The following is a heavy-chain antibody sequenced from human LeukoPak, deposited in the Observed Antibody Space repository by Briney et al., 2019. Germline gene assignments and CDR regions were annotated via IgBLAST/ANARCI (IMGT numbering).Heavy chain of an antibody. Sequence: GPTLSKPTQTLTVTCTFSGLSLSTSGLGVGWIRQPQGKDLEWLAVIYWDDDKRYSPSPKSRLTITKDTSKNQLDLTMTNMDPVDTATYYCALSPDIAAAGIMSWFDPWGQGTLVTVSS. D-gene: IGHD6-13*01. CDR1: GLSLSTSGLG. V-gene: IGHV2-5*02. CDR3: ALSPDIAAAGIMSWFDP. J-gene: IGHJ5*02. CDR2: IYWDDDK.